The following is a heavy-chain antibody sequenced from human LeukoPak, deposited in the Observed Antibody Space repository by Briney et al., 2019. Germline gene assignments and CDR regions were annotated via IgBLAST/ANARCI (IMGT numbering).Heavy chain of an antibody. CDR2: ISSSGITL. Sequence: GGSLRLSCAASGFPFSDYFMSWIRQAPGKGLEWISYISSSGITLYYAESVKGRFTISRDNAKNSLYLQMNSLRAEDTAIYYCAKSGLNRFDYWGQGTLVTVSS. D-gene: IGHD2-15*01. V-gene: IGHV3-11*01. CDR3: AKSGLNRFDY. CDR1: GFPFSDYF. J-gene: IGHJ4*02.